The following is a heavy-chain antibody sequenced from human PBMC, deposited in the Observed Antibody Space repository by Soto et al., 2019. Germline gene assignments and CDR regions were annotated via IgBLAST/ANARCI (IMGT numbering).Heavy chain of an antibody. V-gene: IGHV4-30-2*01. J-gene: IGHJ4*02. CDR2: IYHSGST. CDR1: GGSISSGGYS. CDR3: ARAAMAYSYGIFFYFDY. D-gene: IGHD5-18*01. Sequence: SETLSLTCAVSGGSISSGGYSWSWIRQPPGKGLEWIGYIYHSGSTYYNPSLKSRVTISVDRSKNQFSLKLSPVTAADTAVYYCARAAMAYSYGIFFYFDYWGQGTLVTVSS.